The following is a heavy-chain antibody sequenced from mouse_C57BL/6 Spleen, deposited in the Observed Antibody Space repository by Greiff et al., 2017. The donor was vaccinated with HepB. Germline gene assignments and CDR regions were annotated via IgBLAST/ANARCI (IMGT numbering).Heavy chain of an antibody. CDR3: ARGGMKLGEFAY. CDR1: GYAFSSYW. D-gene: IGHD4-1*01. Sequence: VQLQESGAELVKPGASVKISCKASGYAFSSYWMNWVKQRPGKGLEWIGQIYPGDGDTNYNGKFKGKATLTADKSSSTAYMQLSSLTSEDSAVYFCARGGMKLGEFAYWGQGTLVTVSA. CDR2: IYPGDGDT. J-gene: IGHJ3*01. V-gene: IGHV1-80*01.